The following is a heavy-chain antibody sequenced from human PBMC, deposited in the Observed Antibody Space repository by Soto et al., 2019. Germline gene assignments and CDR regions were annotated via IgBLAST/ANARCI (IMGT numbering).Heavy chain of an antibody. V-gene: IGHV1-2*04. CDR3: ARTIGYCSSTSCPPGGDAFDI. J-gene: IGHJ3*02. CDR1: GYTFTGYY. Sequence: ASVKVSCKASGYTFTGYYMHWVRQAPGQGLEGMGWINPNSGGTNYAQKFQGWVTMTRDTTISTAYMELSRLRSDDTTVYYCARTIGYCSSTSCPPGGDAFDIWGQGTMVTVSS. D-gene: IGHD2-2*01. CDR2: INPNSGGT.